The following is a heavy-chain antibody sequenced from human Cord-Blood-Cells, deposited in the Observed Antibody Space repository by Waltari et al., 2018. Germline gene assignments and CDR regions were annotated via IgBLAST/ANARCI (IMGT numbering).Heavy chain of an antibody. V-gene: IGHV3-53*01. D-gene: IGHD1-26*01. CDR3: ARDTTGSGSYF. CDR2: IYSGGST. J-gene: IGHJ3*01. Sequence: EVQLVESGGGLIQPGGSLSLFCSASGFTGSRNYMRWVRQAPGKGLEWVSVIYSGGSTYYADSVKGRFTISRDNSKNTLYLQMNSLRAEDTAVYYCARDTTGSGSYFWGRGTMVTVSS. CDR1: GFTGSRNY.